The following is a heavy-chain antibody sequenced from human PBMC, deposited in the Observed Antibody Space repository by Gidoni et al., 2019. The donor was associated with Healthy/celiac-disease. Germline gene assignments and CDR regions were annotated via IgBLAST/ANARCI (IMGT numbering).Heavy chain of an antibody. CDR1: GFTFSSYW. Sequence: EVQLVESGGGLVQPGGSLRLSCAASGFTFSSYWMSWVRQAPGKGLEWVANIKQDGSEKYYVDSVKGRFTISRDNAKNSLYLQMNSLRAEDTAVYYCASDYSSGWLLGDYWGQGTLVTVSS. CDR3: ASDYSSGWLLGDY. J-gene: IGHJ4*02. V-gene: IGHV3-7*01. D-gene: IGHD6-19*01. CDR2: IKQDGSEK.